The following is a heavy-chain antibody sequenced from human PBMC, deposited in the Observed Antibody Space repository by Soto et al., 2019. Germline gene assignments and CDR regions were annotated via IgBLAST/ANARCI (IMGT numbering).Heavy chain of an antibody. V-gene: IGHV1-69*13. J-gene: IGHJ4*02. CDR2: IIPIFGTA. D-gene: IGHD3-9*01. CDR1: GGTFSSYA. CDR3: ASALVTPRWLTDY. Sequence: SVKVSCKASGGTFSSYAISWVRQAPGQGLEWMGGIIPIFGTANYAQKFQGRVTITADESTSTAYMELSSLRSEDTAVYYCASALVTPRWLTDYWGQGTLVTVSS.